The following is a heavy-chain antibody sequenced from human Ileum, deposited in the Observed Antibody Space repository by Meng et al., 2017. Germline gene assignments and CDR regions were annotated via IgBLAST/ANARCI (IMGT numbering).Heavy chain of an antibody. Sequence: SETLSLTCAVDGGSFSGYYWSWIRQPPGKGLEWIGEINHSGSTNYNPSIKSRVTISVDTSENQFSLKLSSVTAADTAVYYCARMSLYYYDSSGYYPFDYWGQGTLVTVSS. CDR2: INHSGST. CDR3: ARMSLYYYDSSGYYPFDY. V-gene: IGHV4-34*01. D-gene: IGHD3-22*01. CDR1: GGSFSGYY. J-gene: IGHJ4*02.